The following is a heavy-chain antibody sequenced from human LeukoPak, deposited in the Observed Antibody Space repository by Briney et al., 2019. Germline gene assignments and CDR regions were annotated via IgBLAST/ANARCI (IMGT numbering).Heavy chain of an antibody. J-gene: IGHJ4*02. Sequence: GGSLRLSCAASGFTFSSYGMHWVRQAPGKGLEWVAVISYDGSNKYYADSVKGRFTISRDNSKNTLYLQMNSLRAEDTAVYYCAKDAGYSSGSWGQGTLVTVSS. CDR3: AKDAGYSSGS. CDR2: ISYDGSNK. V-gene: IGHV3-30*18. CDR1: GFTFSSYG. D-gene: IGHD6-19*01.